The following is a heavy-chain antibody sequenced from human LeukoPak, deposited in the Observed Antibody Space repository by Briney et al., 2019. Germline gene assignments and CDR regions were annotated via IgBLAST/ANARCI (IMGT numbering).Heavy chain of an antibody. J-gene: IGHJ4*02. CDR2: ISSSSSYI. Sequence: PGGSLRLSCAASGFTFSSYSMNWVRQAPGKGLEWVSSISSSSSYIYYADSVKGRFTISRDNAKNSLYLQMNSLRAEDTAVYYCARDELGFGEFLPTAFDYWGQGTLVTVSS. CDR3: ARDELGFGEFLPTAFDY. D-gene: IGHD3-10*01. V-gene: IGHV3-21*01. CDR1: GFTFSSYS.